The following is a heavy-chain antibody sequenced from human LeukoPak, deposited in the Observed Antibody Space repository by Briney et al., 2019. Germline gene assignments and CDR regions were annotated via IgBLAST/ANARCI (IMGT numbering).Heavy chain of an antibody. D-gene: IGHD5-12*01. CDR1: GFTFSDYY. Sequence: PGGSLRLSCAASGFTFSDYYMSWIRQAPGKGLEWVSYISSSSSYTNYADSVKGRFTISRDNAKNSLYLQMNSLRAEDTAVYYRARAPVATMADYWGQGTLVTVPS. J-gene: IGHJ4*02. CDR3: ARAPVATMADY. CDR2: ISSSSSYT. V-gene: IGHV3-11*06.